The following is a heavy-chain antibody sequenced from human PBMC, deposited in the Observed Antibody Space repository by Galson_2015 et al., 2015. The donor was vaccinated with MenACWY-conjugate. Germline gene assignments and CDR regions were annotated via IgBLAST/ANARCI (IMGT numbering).Heavy chain of an antibody. J-gene: IGHJ6*02. D-gene: IGHD2-2*01. CDR2: IGTGGGT. V-gene: IGHV3-23*01. Sequence: SLRLSCAASGITFSSNAMNWVRQAPGKGLEWVSGIGTGGGTYYADSVKGRFTISRDNSKNMVYLQMNGLRAEDTAIYYCAKFKYSTSWSNTHGMDVWGQGTTVTVSS. CDR3: AKFKYSTSWSNTHGMDV. CDR1: GITFSSNA.